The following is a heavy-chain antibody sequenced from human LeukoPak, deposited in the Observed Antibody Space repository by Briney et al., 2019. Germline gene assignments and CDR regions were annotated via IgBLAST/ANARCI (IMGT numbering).Heavy chain of an antibody. V-gene: IGHV3-30*18. D-gene: IGHD2-2*02. CDR2: ISYDGSNK. Sequence: GRSLRLSCAASGFTFSSYGMHWVRQAPGKGLEWVAVISYDGSNKYYADSVKGRFTISRDNSKNTLYLQMNGLRAEDTAVYYCAKDGWYQLLYVYYYYGMDVWGQGTTVTVSS. CDR1: GFTFSSYG. CDR3: AKDGWYQLLYVYYYYGMDV. J-gene: IGHJ6*02.